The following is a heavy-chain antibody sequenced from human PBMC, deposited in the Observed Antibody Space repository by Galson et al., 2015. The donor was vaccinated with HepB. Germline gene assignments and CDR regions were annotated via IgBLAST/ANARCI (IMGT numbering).Heavy chain of an antibody. J-gene: IGHJ4*02. D-gene: IGHD3-3*01. V-gene: IGHV1-24*01. Sequence: SVKVSCKVSGYTLTELSMHWVRQAPGKGLEWMGGFDPEDGETIYAQKFQGRVTMTEDTSTDTAYMELSSLRSGDTAVYYCATSAVLEWLSAKGYFDYWGQGTLVTVSS. CDR1: GYTLTELS. CDR2: FDPEDGET. CDR3: ATSAVLEWLSAKGYFDY.